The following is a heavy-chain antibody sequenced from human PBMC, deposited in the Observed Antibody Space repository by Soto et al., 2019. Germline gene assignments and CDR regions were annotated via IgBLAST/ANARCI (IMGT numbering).Heavy chain of an antibody. CDR1: GFTFSSYG. CDR2: IWYDGSNK. D-gene: IGHD2-2*01. Sequence: GGSLRLSYAAAGFTFSSYGMHWVRQAPGKGLEWVAVIWYDGSNKYYADSVKGRFTISRDNSKNTLYLQMNSLRPEDTAVYYCAKDSGYQLPDNYFYYGLDVWGQGTTVTVSS. J-gene: IGHJ6*02. V-gene: IGHV3-30*02. CDR3: AKDSGYQLPDNYFYYGLDV.